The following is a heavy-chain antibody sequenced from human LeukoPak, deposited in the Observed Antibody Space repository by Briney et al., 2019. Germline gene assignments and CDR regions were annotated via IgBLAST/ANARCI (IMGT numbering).Heavy chain of an antibody. D-gene: IGHD2-21*02. Sequence: GGSLKLSCAASGFTFSGSVMHWVRQASGRGLEWVGRIRSKANSYATAYAASVKGRFTISRDDPKNTAYLQMNSLRTEDTAVYYCTRLWGDCGGDCYSHDFWGQGTLVTVSS. V-gene: IGHV3-73*01. CDR1: GFTFSGSV. CDR3: TRLWGDCGGDCYSHDF. CDR2: IRSKANSYAT. J-gene: IGHJ4*02.